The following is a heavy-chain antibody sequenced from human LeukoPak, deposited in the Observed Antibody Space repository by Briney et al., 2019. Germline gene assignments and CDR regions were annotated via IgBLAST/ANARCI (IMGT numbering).Heavy chain of an antibody. CDR2: IRSKAYGGTT. V-gene: IGHV3-49*03. J-gene: IGHJ3*02. CDR3: TRDVDYYDRSGYYPADI. CDR1: GFTFGVYA. Sequence: GGSLRLSCTASGFTFGVYAMSWFRQAPGEGLEWVGFIRSKAYGGTTEYAASVKGRFNISRDDSKSIAYLQMNSLKTEDTAVYYCTRDVDYYDRSGYYPADIWGQGTMVTVSS. D-gene: IGHD3-22*01.